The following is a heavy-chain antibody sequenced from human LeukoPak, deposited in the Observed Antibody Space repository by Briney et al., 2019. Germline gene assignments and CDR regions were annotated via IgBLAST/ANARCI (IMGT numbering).Heavy chain of an antibody. J-gene: IGHJ4*02. CDR3: ASSLRPDGNSCLDY. Sequence: GGSLRLSCAASGFTFSSYSMNWVRQAPGKGLEWVSSISSSSSYIYYADSVKGRFTISRDNAKNSLYLQMNSLRAEDTAVYYCASSLRPDGNSCLDYWGQGTLVTVSS. V-gene: IGHV3-21*01. CDR2: ISSSSSYI. D-gene: IGHD6-13*01. CDR1: GFTFSSYS.